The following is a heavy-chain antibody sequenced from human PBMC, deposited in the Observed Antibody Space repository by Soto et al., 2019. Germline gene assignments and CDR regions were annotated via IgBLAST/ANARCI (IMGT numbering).Heavy chain of an antibody. D-gene: IGHD4-17*01. CDR1: GYTFTTYG. V-gene: IGHV1-18*01. Sequence: QVQLVQSGAEVKSPGASVKLSCKTSGYTFTTYGVTWVRQAPGKGLEWMGWISGYNGNTNYAQKFQGRVTMTTDTSTNTAYLELRSLRYYDTAVYYCARGDYGGWFDPWGQGTLVTVSS. J-gene: IGHJ5*02. CDR2: ISGYNGNT. CDR3: ARGDYGGWFDP.